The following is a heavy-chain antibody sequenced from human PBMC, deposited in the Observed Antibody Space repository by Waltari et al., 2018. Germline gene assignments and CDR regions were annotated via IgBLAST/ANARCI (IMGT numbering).Heavy chain of an antibody. J-gene: IGHJ6*02. CDR3: ARILLIVGATRQVYYYYYGMDV. CDR1: GGTFSSYA. V-gene: IGHV1-69*01. D-gene: IGHD1-26*01. Sequence: QVQLVQSGAEVKKPGSSVKVSCKASGGTFSSYAISWVRQAPGQGLEWMGGIIPSFGTANYEQKCQGRVTITADESTSTAYMELSSLRSEDTAVYYCARILLIVGATRQVYYYYYGMDVWGQGTTVTVSS. CDR2: IIPSFGTA.